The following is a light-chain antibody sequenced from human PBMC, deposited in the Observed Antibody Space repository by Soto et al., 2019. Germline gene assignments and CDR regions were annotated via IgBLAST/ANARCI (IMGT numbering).Light chain of an antibody. CDR2: DAS. V-gene: IGKV3-15*01. J-gene: IGKJ1*01. CDR3: QHYNNWPA. CDR1: QSVRST. Sequence: EIVMTQSPATLSVSPGERATLSCRASQSVRSTLAWYQQKPGQAPRLLIYDASTRAPGVPARFSGSGSGTELALIFSSLLFEDCAVYSCQHYNNWPAFGQGTKVEIK.